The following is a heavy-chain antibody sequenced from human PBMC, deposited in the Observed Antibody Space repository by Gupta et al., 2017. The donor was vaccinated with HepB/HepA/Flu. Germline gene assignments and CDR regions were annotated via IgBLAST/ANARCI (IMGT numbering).Heavy chain of an antibody. V-gene: IGHV3-21*01. CDR3: ARAAGSLKTNWFDP. CDR1: GFAFSSSG. D-gene: IGHD2-15*01. J-gene: IGHJ5*02. CDR2: ISGGRSYI. Sequence: EVQLVESGGGLIKPGGSLRLSCAASGFAFSSSGMNWVRQAPGKGLEWVSVISGGRSYIYYADSVKGRFTITRDNVKHSLYLQMNSLRAEDTAVYYCARAAGSLKTNWFDPWGQGTLVTVSS.